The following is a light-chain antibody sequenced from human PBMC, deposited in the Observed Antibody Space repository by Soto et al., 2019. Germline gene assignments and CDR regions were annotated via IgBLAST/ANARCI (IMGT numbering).Light chain of an antibody. CDR1: QSVSSTF. J-gene: IGKJ3*01. Sequence: EVVLTQSPGTLSLSPGERATLSCRARQSVSSTFLAWYQQKPGQAPRLLIYAASSRATGIPDRFSGSGSGTDFTLTISRLEPEDFAVYYCQQYGSSLFSFGPGTKVDI. CDR2: AAS. V-gene: IGKV3-20*01. CDR3: QQYGSSLFS.